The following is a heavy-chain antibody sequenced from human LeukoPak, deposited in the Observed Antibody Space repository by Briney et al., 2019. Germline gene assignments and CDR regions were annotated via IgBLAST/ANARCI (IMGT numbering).Heavy chain of an antibody. CDR1: GFTFSSYE. J-gene: IGHJ4*02. D-gene: IGHD4-17*01. CDR2: ISSSGGTI. V-gene: IGHV3-48*03. Sequence: PGGSVRLSCAASGFTFSSYEMSWVRQAPGKGLEWVSYISSSGGTIYYADSVKGRFTISRDNAKNSLYLQMNSLRAEDTAVYYCARESDYGEFFFDYWGQGTQVTVSS. CDR3: ARESDYGEFFFDY.